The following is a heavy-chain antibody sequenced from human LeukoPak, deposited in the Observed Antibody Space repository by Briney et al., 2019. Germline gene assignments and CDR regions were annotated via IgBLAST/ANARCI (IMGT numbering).Heavy chain of an antibody. D-gene: IGHD3-22*01. CDR2: ISSSGSII. Sequence: GGSLRLSCAASGFTFRSCELSWVRQAPAKGLEWVSYISSSGSIIYYADSVKGRFTISRDNSKSTLYLQMNSLRAEDTAIYYCAKRHDSSGYSYYYSMDVWGQGTTVTVSS. V-gene: IGHV3-48*03. CDR1: GFTFRSCE. J-gene: IGHJ6*02. CDR3: AKRHDSSGYSYYYSMDV.